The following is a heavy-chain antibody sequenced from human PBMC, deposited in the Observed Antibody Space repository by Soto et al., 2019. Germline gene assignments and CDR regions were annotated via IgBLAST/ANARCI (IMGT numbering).Heavy chain of an antibody. J-gene: IGHJ4*02. CDR3: ARDNGYSYGYTLDH. CDR2: IYYSGST. CDR1: GCSISSYY. D-gene: IGHD5-18*01. V-gene: IGHV4-59*01. Sequence: SETLSLTCTVSGCSISSYYWSWIRQPPGKGLEWIGYIYYSGSTNYNASLKPRVTISVATSKNQFSLKLSSVTAADTAVYYCARDNGYSYGYTLDHWGQGTRVTVSS.